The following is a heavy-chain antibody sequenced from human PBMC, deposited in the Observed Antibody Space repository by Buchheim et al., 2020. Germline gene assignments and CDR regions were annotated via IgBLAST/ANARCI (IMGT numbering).Heavy chain of an antibody. CDR1: GGSVSSGSYY. V-gene: IGHV4-61*01. CDR2: IYYSGST. Sequence: QVQLQESGPGLVKPSETLSLTCTVSGGSVSSGSYYWSWIRQPPGKGLEWIGYIYYSGSTNYNPSLKSRVTISVDTSKNQFPLKLSSVTAADTAVYYCARDGTVGAIDYWGQGT. D-gene: IGHD1-26*01. J-gene: IGHJ4*02. CDR3: ARDGTVGAIDY.